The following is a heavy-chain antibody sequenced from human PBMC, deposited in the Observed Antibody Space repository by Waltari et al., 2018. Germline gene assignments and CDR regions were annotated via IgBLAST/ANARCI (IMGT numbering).Heavy chain of an antibody. CDR2: IYPRDSDT. J-gene: IGHJ4*02. Sequence: EYMGSIYPRDSDTRYSPSFQGQVTISADRSTNSAFLQWSSLKASDTAMYYCVRMGALVSAANTWGQGTLVTVSS. D-gene: IGHD3-16*01. CDR3: VRMGALVSAANT. V-gene: IGHV5-51*01.